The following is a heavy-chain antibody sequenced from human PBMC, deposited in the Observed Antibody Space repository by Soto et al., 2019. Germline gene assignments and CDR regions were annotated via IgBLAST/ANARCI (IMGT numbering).Heavy chain of an antibody. V-gene: IGHV1-18*01. CDR1: GYTLKNYG. CDR2: IKVDNGDT. CDR3: ARSRYYFDY. J-gene: IGHJ4*02. Sequence: QVNLVQSGGAVKKPGASVKVSCKASGYTLKNYGIGWVRQAPGLGPEWVGWIKVDNGDTKYAEKLQGRVTLTTDTSTSTAYMELRNLRSDDTAFYYCARSRYYFDYWGQGTLFTVSS.